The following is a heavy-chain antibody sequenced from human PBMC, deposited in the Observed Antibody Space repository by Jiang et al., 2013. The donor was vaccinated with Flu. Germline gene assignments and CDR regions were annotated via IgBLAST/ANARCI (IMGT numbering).Heavy chain of an antibody. CDR1: GYSFTSYW. V-gene: IGHV5-51*01. J-gene: IGHJ6*04. Sequence: GAEVKKPGESLKISCKGSGYSFTSYWIGWVRQMPGKGLEWMGIMYPGDSDTRYSPSFQGQVTMSADKSISTAYLQWSSLKASDTAMYYCARGSSSWSRDYYYYGMDVWGKGTTVTVSS. CDR3: ARGSSSWSRDYYYYGMDV. D-gene: IGHD6-13*01. CDR2: MYPGDSDT.